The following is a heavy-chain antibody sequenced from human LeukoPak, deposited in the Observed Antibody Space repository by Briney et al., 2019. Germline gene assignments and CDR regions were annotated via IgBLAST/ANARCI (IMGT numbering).Heavy chain of an antibody. CDR2: IYYRGSI. J-gene: IGHJ6*02. CDR3: AKESRYHGMDV. D-gene: IGHD1-14*01. Sequence: SETPSPPRAFSGDSLSSGGYYWGLIPQHPGEGLEWIGYIYYRGSIYYNPSLSRVTISLDTSKNQFSLKLSSVTAADTAVYYCAKESRYHGMDVWGQGTTVTVSS. CDR1: GDSLSSGGYY. V-gene: IGHV4-31*11.